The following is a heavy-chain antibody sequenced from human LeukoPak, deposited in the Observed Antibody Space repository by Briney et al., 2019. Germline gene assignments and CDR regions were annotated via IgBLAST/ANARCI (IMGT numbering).Heavy chain of an antibody. V-gene: IGHV1-46*01. J-gene: IGHJ4*02. Sequence: ASVKVSCKASGYTFTSYYMHWVRQAPGQGLEWMGTINPSGGSTSYAQKFQGRVTMTRDTSTSTVYMELSSLRSEDTAVYYCARVEASSGYYQYYFDYWGQGTLVTVSS. CDR3: ARVEASSGYYQYYFDY. D-gene: IGHD3-22*01. CDR2: INPSGGST. CDR1: GYTFTSYY.